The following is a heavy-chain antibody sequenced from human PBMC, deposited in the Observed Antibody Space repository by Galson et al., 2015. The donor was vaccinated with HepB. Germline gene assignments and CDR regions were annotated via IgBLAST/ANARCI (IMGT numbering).Heavy chain of an antibody. D-gene: IGHD1-14*01. CDR2: IYVGGST. Sequence: SLRLSCAASGFTVSSNYMSWVRQAPGKGLEWLSMIYVGGSTYYADSVRGRFTISRDNSKNTVYLQMKSLRAEDTAVYYCATTGNRVHDYWGQGTLVAVSS. CDR3: ATTGNRVHDY. J-gene: IGHJ4*02. V-gene: IGHV3-53*01. CDR1: GFTVSSNY.